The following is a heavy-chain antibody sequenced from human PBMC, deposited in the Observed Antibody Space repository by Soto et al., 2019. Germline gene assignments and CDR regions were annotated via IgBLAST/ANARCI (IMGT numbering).Heavy chain of an antibody. Sequence: PSETLSLTCTVSGGSISSYYWSWIRQPPGKGLEWIGYIYYSGSTNYNPSLKSRVTISVDTSKNQFSLKLSSVTAADTAVYYCARGGHHYYDSSGYYYYYGMDVWGQGTTVTVSS. CDR2: IYYSGST. D-gene: IGHD3-22*01. J-gene: IGHJ6*02. V-gene: IGHV4-59*01. CDR3: ARGGHHYYDSSGYYYYYGMDV. CDR1: GGSISSYY.